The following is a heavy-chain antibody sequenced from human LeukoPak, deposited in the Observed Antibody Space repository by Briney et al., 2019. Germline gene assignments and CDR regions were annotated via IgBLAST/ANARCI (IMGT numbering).Heavy chain of an antibody. V-gene: IGHV1-69*13. Sequence: PSVKVSCKASGGTFSSYAISWVRQAPGQGLEWMGGIIPIFGTANYAQKFQGRVTITADESTSTAYMELSSLRSEDTAVYYCARAGGRDGYNLYYFDYWGQGTLATVSS. J-gene: IGHJ4*02. CDR3: ARAGGRDGYNLYYFDY. D-gene: IGHD5-24*01. CDR1: GGTFSSYA. CDR2: IIPIFGTA.